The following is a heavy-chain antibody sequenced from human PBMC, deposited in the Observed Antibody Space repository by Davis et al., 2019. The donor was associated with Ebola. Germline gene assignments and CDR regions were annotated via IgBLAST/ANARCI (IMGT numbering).Heavy chain of an antibody. V-gene: IGHV3-21*01. CDR2: ISSSSSYI. Sequence: GESLKISCAASGFTFSSYSMNWVRQAPGKGLEWVSSISSSSSYIYYADSVKGRFTISRDNAKNSLYLQMNSLRAEDTAVYYCARGGYCISTSCYDYYYYGMDVWGQGTTVTVSS. CDR3: ARGGYCISTSCYDYYYYGMDV. J-gene: IGHJ6*02. D-gene: IGHD2-2*01. CDR1: GFTFSSYS.